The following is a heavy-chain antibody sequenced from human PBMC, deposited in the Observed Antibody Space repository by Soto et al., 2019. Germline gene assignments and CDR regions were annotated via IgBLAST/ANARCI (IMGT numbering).Heavy chain of an antibody. J-gene: IGHJ6*02. D-gene: IGHD6-13*01. Sequence: ESGGGVVRPGGSLRLSCAASGFTFDDYGMSWVRQAPGKGLEWVSGINWNGGSTGYADSVKGRFTISRDNAKNSLYLQMNSLRAEDTALYYCARDVIAAAGPQGDYYYGMDVWGQGTTVTVSS. CDR2: INWNGGST. V-gene: IGHV3-20*04. CDR3: ARDVIAAAGPQGDYYYGMDV. CDR1: GFTFDDYG.